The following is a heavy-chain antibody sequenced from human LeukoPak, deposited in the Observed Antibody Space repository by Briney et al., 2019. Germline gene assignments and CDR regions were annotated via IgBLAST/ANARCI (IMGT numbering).Heavy chain of an antibody. J-gene: IGHJ4*02. D-gene: IGHD3-22*01. V-gene: IGHV4-34*01. CDR3: ARGRGDYYYYDSSGLQN. CDR2: INHSGST. CDR1: GGSFSGYY. Sequence: SETLSLTCAVYGGSFSGYYWSWIRQPPGKGLEWIGEINHSGSTNYNPSLKSRVTISVDTSKNQFSLKLSSVTAADTAVYYCARGRGDYYYYDSSGLQNWGQGTLVTVSP.